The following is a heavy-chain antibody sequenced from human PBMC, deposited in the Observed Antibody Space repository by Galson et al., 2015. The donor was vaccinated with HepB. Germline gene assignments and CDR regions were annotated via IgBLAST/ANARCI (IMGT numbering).Heavy chain of an antibody. V-gene: IGHV7-4-1*02. CDR1: GYTFTSYA. Sequence: SVKVSCKASGYTFTSYAMNWVRQAPGQGLEWMGWISTNTGNPTYAQGFTGRFVFSLDTSVSTAYLQISSLRGEDTAVYYCAKEGRQQLALEAYFYYGMDVWGQGTTVTVSS. J-gene: IGHJ6*02. CDR2: ISTNTGNP. CDR3: AKEGRQQLALEAYFYYGMDV. D-gene: IGHD6-13*01.